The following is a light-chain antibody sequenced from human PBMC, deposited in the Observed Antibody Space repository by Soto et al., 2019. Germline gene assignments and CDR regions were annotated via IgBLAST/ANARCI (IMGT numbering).Light chain of an antibody. Sequence: DLQMTQSPSSLSASVGDRVTITCRASQSISSYLNWYQQKPGKAPKLLIYAASSLQSGVPSRFSGSGSGTDFTLTISSLQPEDFATYYCQQSYSTLSYTFGQGTKLEIK. V-gene: IGKV1-39*01. CDR3: QQSYSTLSYT. CDR2: AAS. CDR1: QSISSY. J-gene: IGKJ2*01.